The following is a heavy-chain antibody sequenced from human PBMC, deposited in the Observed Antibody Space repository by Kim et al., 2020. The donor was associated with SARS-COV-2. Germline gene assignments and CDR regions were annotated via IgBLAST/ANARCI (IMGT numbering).Heavy chain of an antibody. J-gene: IGHJ6*02. CDR2: IYPGDSDT. Sequence: GESLKISCKGSGYSFTSYWIGWVRQMPGKGLEWMGIIYPGDSDTRYSPSFQGQVTISADKSISTAYLQWSSLKASDTAMYYCARLRVATIQGAYYYYGMDVWGQGTTVTVSS. V-gene: IGHV5-51*01. CDR1: GYSFTSYW. D-gene: IGHD5-12*01. CDR3: ARLRVATIQGAYYYYGMDV.